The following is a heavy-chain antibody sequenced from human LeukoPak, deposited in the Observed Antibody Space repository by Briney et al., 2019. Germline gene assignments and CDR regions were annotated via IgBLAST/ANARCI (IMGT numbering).Heavy chain of an antibody. Sequence: QPGGTLRLSCAASGFTFSSYEMSWVRQAPGKGLEWVSYISSSGSTIYYADSVKGRFTISRDNSKNTLYLQINSLRAEDTAVYYCAKDPSVYYGDYIIRWGQGTLVIVSS. CDR1: GFTFSSYE. D-gene: IGHD4-17*01. CDR2: ISSSGSTI. V-gene: IGHV3-48*03. CDR3: AKDPSVYYGDYIIR. J-gene: IGHJ4*02.